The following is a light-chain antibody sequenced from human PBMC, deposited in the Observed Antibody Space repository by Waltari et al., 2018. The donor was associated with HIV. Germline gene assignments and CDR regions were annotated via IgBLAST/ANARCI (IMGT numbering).Light chain of an antibody. J-gene: IGKJ1*01. CDR1: QSVSSN. V-gene: IGKV3-15*01. Sequence: DIVLTQSPVTLSVSPGERGTLSCRASQSVSSNLAWYQQKPGQAPRLLIYGASNRATGIPARFSGSGSGIEFTLIISSLQSEDFAVYYCQQYDVWPPWTFGQGTKVEIK. CDR2: GAS. CDR3: QQYDVWPPWT.